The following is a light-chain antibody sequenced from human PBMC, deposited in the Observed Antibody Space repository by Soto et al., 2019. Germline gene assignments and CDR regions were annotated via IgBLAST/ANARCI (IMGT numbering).Light chain of an antibody. CDR1: SSNIGTNT. CDR3: AAWDDSLKGPV. J-gene: IGLJ3*02. Sequence: SVLTQPPSASGTPGQRVTMSCSGSSSNIGTNTVNWYQQLPGTAPKLLIYTNNQRPSGVPDRFSGSKSGTSASLAINGLQSEDAAEYYCAAWDDSLKGPVFGGGTRLTVL. CDR2: TNN. V-gene: IGLV1-44*01.